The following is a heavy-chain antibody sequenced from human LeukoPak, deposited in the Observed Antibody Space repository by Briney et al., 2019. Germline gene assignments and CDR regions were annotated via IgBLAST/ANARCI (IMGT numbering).Heavy chain of an antibody. V-gene: IGHV4-59*11. J-gene: IGHJ5*02. Sequence: SETLSLTCTVSGGSISSHYWSCIRQPPGKGLGWIGHIYYSGSTNYNPSLKSRVTISVDTSKNQFSLKLSSVTAADTAVYYCARGLLNYDFWSGFDPWGQGTLVTVSS. CDR1: GGSISSHY. CDR3: ARGLLNYDFWSGFDP. CDR2: IYYSGST. D-gene: IGHD3-3*01.